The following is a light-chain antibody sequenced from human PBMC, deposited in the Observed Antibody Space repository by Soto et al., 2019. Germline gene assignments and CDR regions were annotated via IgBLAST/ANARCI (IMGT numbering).Light chain of an antibody. CDR1: RDISVY. Sequence: DIQMTQSPFSLSASVGDRVTITCQASRDISVYLNWYQQKPGKPPKLLVYDASNLQTGVPSRFSGSGSGTHFSFTISSLQPEDIATYYCQQYDNLPPYTFGQGTKLEIK. V-gene: IGKV1-33*01. CDR3: QQYDNLPPYT. CDR2: DAS. J-gene: IGKJ2*01.